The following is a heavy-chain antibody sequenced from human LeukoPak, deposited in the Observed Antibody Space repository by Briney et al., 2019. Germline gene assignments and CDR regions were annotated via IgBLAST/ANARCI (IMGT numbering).Heavy chain of an antibody. D-gene: IGHD6-13*01. J-gene: IGHJ4*02. Sequence: ASVKVSCKASGYTFTSYDINWVRQATGQGLEWMGWMKPNSGNTGYAQKFQGRVTMTRNTSISTAYMELSSLRSEDTAVYYCASAVIIAAAGKTSDYWGQGTLVTVSS. CDR3: ASAVIIAAAGKTSDY. CDR2: MKPNSGNT. CDR1: GYTFTSYD. V-gene: IGHV1-8*01.